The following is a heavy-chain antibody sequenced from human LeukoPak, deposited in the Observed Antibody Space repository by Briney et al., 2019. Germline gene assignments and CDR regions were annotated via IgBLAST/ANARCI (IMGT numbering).Heavy chain of an antibody. J-gene: IGHJ6*03. D-gene: IGHD3-10*01. V-gene: IGHV3-23*01. CDR2: IGGSGGST. CDR3: ASRFGEYYYYYYMDV. CDR1: GFTFSSYA. Sequence: GGSLRLSCAASGFTFSSYAMSWVRQAPGKGLEWVSAIGGSGGSTYYADSVKGRFTISRDNSKNTLYLQMNSLRAEDTAVYYCASRFGEYYYYYYMDVWGKGTTVTVSS.